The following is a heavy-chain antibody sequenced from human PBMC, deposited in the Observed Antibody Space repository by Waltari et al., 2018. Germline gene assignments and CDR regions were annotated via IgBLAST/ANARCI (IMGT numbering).Heavy chain of an antibody. Sequence: QVQLQESGPGLVKPSETLSLTCTVSGGSISSYYWRWIRQPPGKGLEWIGYIYYSGSTNYNPSLKSRVTISVDTSKNQFSLKLSSVTAADTAVYYCARGGGNWFDPWGQGTLVTVSS. CDR3: ARGGGNWFDP. J-gene: IGHJ5*02. CDR1: GGSISSYY. V-gene: IGHV4-59*01. D-gene: IGHD3-16*01. CDR2: IYYSGST.